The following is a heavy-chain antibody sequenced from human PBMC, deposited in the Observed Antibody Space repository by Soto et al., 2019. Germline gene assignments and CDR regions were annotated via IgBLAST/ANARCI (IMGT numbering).Heavy chain of an antibody. D-gene: IGHD2-15*01. Sequence: VKVSCKASGGTFSSYAISWVRQAPGQGLEWMGGIIPIFGTANYAQKFQGRVTITADESTSTAYMELSSLRSEDTAVYYCARGNLRGVVATGGLYYYGMDVWGQGTTVTVSS. CDR3: ARGNLRGVVATGGLYYYGMDV. V-gene: IGHV1-69*01. CDR1: GGTFSSYA. CDR2: IIPIFGTA. J-gene: IGHJ6*02.